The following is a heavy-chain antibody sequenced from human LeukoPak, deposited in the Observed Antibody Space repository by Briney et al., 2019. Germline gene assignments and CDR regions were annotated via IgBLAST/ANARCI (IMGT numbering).Heavy chain of an antibody. Sequence: GGSLRLSCEVSGFTFNNYWMSWVRQAPGKGLEWVSAISGSGVTTHYAGSVKGRFSISRDNSKNTLYLQMNSLRAEDTALYYCAKKVVVGATTPYSDFQDWGQGTLVTVSS. CDR1: GFTFNNYW. D-gene: IGHD1-26*01. V-gene: IGHV3-23*01. CDR3: AKKVVVGATTPYSDFQD. J-gene: IGHJ1*01. CDR2: ISGSGVTT.